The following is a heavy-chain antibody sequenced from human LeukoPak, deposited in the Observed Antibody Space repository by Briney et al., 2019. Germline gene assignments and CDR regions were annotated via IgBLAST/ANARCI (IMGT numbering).Heavy chain of an antibody. CDR2: IYTSGST. Sequence: PSETLSLTCTVSGGSISSYYWSWIRQPAGKGLEWIGRIYTSGSTNYNPSLKSRVTMSVDTSKNQFSLKLSSVTAADTAVYYCARESLWFGELFVYDWFDPWGQGTLVTVSS. CDR3: ARESLWFGELFVYDWFDP. J-gene: IGHJ5*02. V-gene: IGHV4-4*07. CDR1: GGSISSYY. D-gene: IGHD3-10*01.